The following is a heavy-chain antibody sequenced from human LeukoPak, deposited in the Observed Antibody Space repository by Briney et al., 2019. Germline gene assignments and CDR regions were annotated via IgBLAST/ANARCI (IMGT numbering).Heavy chain of an antibody. D-gene: IGHD3-3*01. V-gene: IGHV1-2*02. Sequence: GASVKVSCKASGYTFTGYYMHWLRQAPGQGLEWMGWINPNSGGTNYAQKFQGRVTMTRDTSISTAYMELSRLRSDDTAVYYCARDGAGETTIFSTTPPLDWFDPWGQGTLVTVSS. CDR1: GYTFTGYY. CDR3: ARDGAGETTIFSTTPPLDWFDP. J-gene: IGHJ5*02. CDR2: INPNSGGT.